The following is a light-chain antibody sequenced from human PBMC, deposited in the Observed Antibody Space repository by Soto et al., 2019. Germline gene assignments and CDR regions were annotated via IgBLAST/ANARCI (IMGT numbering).Light chain of an antibody. V-gene: IGLV2-14*01. CDR1: SSDVGGYNY. CDR2: DVS. J-gene: IGLJ1*01. CDR3: SARRV. Sequence: QSALTQPASVSGSPGQSITISCTGTSSDVGGYNYVSWYQQHPGKAPKLMIYDVSNRPSGVSNRFSGSKSGNTASLTISGLQAEDEAEYYCSARRVFGTGTKVTVL.